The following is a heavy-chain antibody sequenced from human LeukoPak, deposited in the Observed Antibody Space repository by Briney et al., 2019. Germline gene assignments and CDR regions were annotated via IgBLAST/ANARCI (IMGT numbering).Heavy chain of an antibody. J-gene: IGHJ5*01. CDR1: GFTFSSYA. CDR3: ASRAWLDF. V-gene: IGHV3-23*01. Sequence: GGSLRLSCTASGFTFSSYAMNWVRQAPGKGLEWVSGIGAGGTFTYYADSVKGRFTISRDNSRNTLYLQMNSLRADDTAVYYCASRAWLDFWGQGTLVTVSS. CDR2: IGAGGTFT.